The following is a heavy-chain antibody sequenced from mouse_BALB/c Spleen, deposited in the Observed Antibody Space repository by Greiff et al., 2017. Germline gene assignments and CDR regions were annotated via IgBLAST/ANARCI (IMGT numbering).Heavy chain of an antibody. V-gene: IGHV2-2*02. D-gene: IGHD2-10*02. J-gene: IGHJ3*01. Sequence: VQLQESGPGLVQPSQSLSITCTVSGFSLTSYGVHWVRQSPGKGLEWLGVIWSGGSTDYNAAFISRLSISKDNSKSQVFFKMNSLQANDTAIYYCARNWEYGNSWFAYWGQGTLVTVSA. CDR1: GFSLTSYG. CDR2: IWSGGST. CDR3: ARNWEYGNSWFAY.